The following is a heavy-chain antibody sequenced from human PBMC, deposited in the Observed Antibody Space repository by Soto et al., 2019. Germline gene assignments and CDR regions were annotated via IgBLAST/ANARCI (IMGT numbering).Heavy chain of an antibody. J-gene: IGHJ4*01. CDR1: GFTFRSYA. D-gene: IGHD6-19*01. CDR2: IIGSGDSA. V-gene: IGHV3-23*01. CDR3: VKDRAFRTVAGADR. Sequence: LRLSCTVSGFTFRSYAMNWVRQAPGGGLEWVSNIIGSGDSASYADSVKGRFTISRDNSQNTLFLQMDSLRVDDTATYYCVKDRAFRTVAGADRWGQGTLVTVSS.